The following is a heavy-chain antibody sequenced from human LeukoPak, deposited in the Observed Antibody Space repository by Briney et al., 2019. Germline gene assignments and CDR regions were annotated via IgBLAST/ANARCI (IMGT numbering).Heavy chain of an antibody. V-gene: IGHV4-61*02. CDR1: GGSISSGSYY. CDR2: IYTSGST. D-gene: IGHD2-8*01. J-gene: IGHJ3*02. Sequence: ASQTLSLTCTVSGGSISSGSYYWSWIRQPAGKGLEWIGRIYTSGSTNYNPSLKSRVTISVDTSKNQFSLKLSSVTAADTAVYYCASTDTNGGAFDIWGQGTMVTVSP. CDR3: ASTDTNGGAFDI.